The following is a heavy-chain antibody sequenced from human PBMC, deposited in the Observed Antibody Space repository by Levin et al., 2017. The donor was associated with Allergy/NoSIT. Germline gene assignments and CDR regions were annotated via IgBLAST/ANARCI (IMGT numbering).Heavy chain of an antibody. Sequence: LRLSCTVSGGSISGGGYHWNWIRQHPEKGLEWIGYTYYSGSTFYNPSLKSRFMISVETSKNQFCLNVSSVTAADRAVYYCASEDGSTFDFWGQGALVTVAS. CDR2: TYYSGST. CDR3: ASEDGSTFDF. CDR1: GGSISGGGYH. D-gene: IGHD2-2*03. V-gene: IGHV4-31*03. J-gene: IGHJ4*02.